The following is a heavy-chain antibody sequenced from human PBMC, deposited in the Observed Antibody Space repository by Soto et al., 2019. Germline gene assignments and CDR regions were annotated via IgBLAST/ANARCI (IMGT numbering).Heavy chain of an antibody. V-gene: IGHV4-59*01. CDR3: TRGDGDFPFDY. CDR2: IDYTGST. J-gene: IGHJ4*02. CDR1: GGSISSYF. D-gene: IGHD4-17*01. Sequence: QVRLQESGPGLVKPSESLSLTCTVSGGSISSYFWSWIRQPPGKRLEWLGYIDYTGSTNYNPSLKRRVTISVDTAKNQFSLRLSSVTAADTAVYYCTRGDGDFPFDYWGRGTLITVSS.